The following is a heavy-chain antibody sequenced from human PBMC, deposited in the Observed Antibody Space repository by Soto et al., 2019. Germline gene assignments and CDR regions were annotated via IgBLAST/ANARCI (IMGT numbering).Heavy chain of an antibody. Sequence: QVQLVQSGAEVKKPGASVKVSCKASGYTFTSYGINWVREARGQGLEWMGWISGYNGNTKYAQKFRDRATTTTDTSTSTAYMELRSLRSDDPALYYCARDGIAARPTPDYWGQGTLFTVSS. J-gene: IGHJ4*02. D-gene: IGHD6-6*01. CDR1: GYTFTSYG. CDR2: ISGYNGNT. V-gene: IGHV1-18*01. CDR3: ARDGIAARPTPDY.